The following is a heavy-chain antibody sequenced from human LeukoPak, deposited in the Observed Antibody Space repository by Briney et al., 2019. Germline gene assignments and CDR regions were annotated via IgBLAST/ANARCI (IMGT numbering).Heavy chain of an antibody. Sequence: GGSLRLSCAASGFTFSTYRMNWVRQAPGKGLEWVSSISGSSSDISYADSVKGRFTISRDNAKNPVYLQMNSLRADDTAVYYCATGSSSSFDYWGQGTLVSVSA. D-gene: IGHD6-13*01. CDR2: ISGSSSDI. V-gene: IGHV3-21*01. J-gene: IGHJ4*02. CDR3: ATGSSSSFDY. CDR1: GFTFSTYR.